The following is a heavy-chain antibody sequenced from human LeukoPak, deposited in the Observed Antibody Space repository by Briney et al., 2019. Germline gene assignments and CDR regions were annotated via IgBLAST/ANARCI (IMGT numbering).Heavy chain of an antibody. CDR3: AQGRGASDI. CDR1: GGSFSGYY. V-gene: IGHV4-59*08. J-gene: IGHJ3*02. CDR2: IYYSGST. Sequence: SETLSLTCAAYGGSFSGYYWSWIRQPPGKGLEWIGYIYYSGSTNYNPSLKGRVTISVDTSKNQFSQKLSSVTAADTAVYYCAQGRGASDIWGQGIMVTVSS.